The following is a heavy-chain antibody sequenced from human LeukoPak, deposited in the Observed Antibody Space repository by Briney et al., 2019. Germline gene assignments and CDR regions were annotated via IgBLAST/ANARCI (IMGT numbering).Heavy chain of an antibody. CDR3: ARSEGDYYDSSGYYYPRYYFDY. J-gene: IGHJ4*02. CDR1: GFTFSDYY. V-gene: IGHV3-11*04. CDR2: ISSSGSTI. Sequence: GGSLRLSCAASGFTFSDYYMSWLRQAPGKGLEWVSYISSSGSTIYYADSVKGRFTISRDNAKNSLYLQMNSLRAEDTAVYYYARSEGDYYDSSGYYYPRYYFDYWGQGALVTVSS. D-gene: IGHD3-22*01.